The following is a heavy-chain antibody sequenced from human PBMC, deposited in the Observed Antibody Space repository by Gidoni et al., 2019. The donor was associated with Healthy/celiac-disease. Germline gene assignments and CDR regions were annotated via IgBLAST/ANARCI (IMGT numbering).Heavy chain of an antibody. Sequence: QVTLKESGPALVKPTQTLTLTCTFSGFSLSTSGMRVSWIRQPPGKALEWLARIDWDDDKFYSTSLKTRLTISKDTSKNQVVLTMTNMDPVDTATYYCARLGSAGMDVWGQGTTVTVSS. CDR1: GFSLSTSGMR. V-gene: IGHV2-70*04. CDR3: ARLGSAGMDV. J-gene: IGHJ6*02. CDR2: IDWDDDK. D-gene: IGHD3-10*01.